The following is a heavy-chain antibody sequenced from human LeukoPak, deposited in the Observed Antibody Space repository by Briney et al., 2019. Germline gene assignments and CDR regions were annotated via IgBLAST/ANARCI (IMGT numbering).Heavy chain of an antibody. Sequence: GGSLRLSCAASGFTFSDYYMSWIREAPGKGLEWVSYISSSCSTIYYADSVKGRFTISRDNAKNSLYLQMNSLRAEDTTVYYCARGPRGRLGELSLYHFDYWGQGTLVTVSS. CDR2: ISSSCSTI. D-gene: IGHD3-16*02. CDR1: GFTFSDYY. CDR3: ARGPRGRLGELSLYHFDY. J-gene: IGHJ4*02. V-gene: IGHV3-11*01.